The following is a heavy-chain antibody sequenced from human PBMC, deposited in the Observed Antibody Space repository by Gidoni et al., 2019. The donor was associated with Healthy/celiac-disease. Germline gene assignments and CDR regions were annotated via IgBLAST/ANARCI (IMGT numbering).Heavy chain of an antibody. CDR1: GFTFSSYG. CDR3: ATLRPPFDY. CDR2: ISYDGSNK. V-gene: IGHV3-30*03. J-gene: IGHJ4*02. Sequence: QVQLVESGGGVVQPGRSLRLYCAASGFTFSSYGMHWVRQAPGKGLEWVAVISYDGSNKYYVDSVKGRFTISRDNSKNTLYLQMNSLRAEDTAVYYCATLRPPFDYWGQGTLVTVSS.